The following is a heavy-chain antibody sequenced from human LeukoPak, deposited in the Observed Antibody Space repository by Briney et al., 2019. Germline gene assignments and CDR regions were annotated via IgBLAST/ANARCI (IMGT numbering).Heavy chain of an antibody. CDR2: IRFDGSNN. Sequence: PGGSLRLSCAASGFTFTNYDMHWVRQAPGKGLEWVAFIRFDGSNNYYAESVKGRFTISRDNSKDTLYLQMNSLRAEDTAVYYCARDIDNGDYVVYWGQGTLVTVSS. CDR3: ARDIDNGDYVVY. D-gene: IGHD4-17*01. J-gene: IGHJ4*02. V-gene: IGHV3-30*02. CDR1: GFTFTNYD.